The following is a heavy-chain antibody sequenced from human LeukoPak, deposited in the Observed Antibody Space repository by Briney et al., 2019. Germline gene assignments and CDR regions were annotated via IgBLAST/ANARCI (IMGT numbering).Heavy chain of an antibody. CDR2: ISSSSSTI. D-gene: IGHD2-2*01. J-gene: IGHJ4*02. CDR3: ARPRGCGSSRCNNFDY. Sequence: GGSLRLSCAASGFTFSSYSMNWVRQAPGKGLEWVSHISSSSSTIYYADSVKGRFTISRDNAKNSLYLQMNRLRAEDTAVYYCARPRGCGSSRCNNFDYWGQGTLVTVSS. V-gene: IGHV3-48*01. CDR1: GFTFSSYS.